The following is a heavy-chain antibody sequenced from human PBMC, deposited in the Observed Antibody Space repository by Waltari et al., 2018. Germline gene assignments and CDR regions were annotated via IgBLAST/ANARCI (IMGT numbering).Heavy chain of an antibody. CDR3: TTAPMPD. J-gene: IGHJ4*02. Sequence: EVQLVESGGGLVEPGGSLRLSCVASGFTFSHAWIKWVRQAPGKGLEWVGRMRSRSDGGTADYAAPVKGRFTISRDDSKDTLYLQMNNLRPEDTAVYYCTTAPMPDWGQGTLVTVSS. D-gene: IGHD2-2*01. V-gene: IGHV3-15*01. CDR1: GFTFSHAW. CDR2: MRSRSDGGTA.